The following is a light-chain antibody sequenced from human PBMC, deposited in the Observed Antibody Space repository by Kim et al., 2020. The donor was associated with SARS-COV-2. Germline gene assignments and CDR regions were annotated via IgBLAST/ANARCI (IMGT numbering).Light chain of an antibody. V-gene: IGLV2-8*01. J-gene: IGLJ2*01. CDR1: YNY. CDR2: DVN. Sequence: ASGSPGQSFPISCSGIYNYISWYQQHPGKTPKLLIYDVNKRPSGVPDRFSGSKSANTASLTVSGLQADDEADYYCSSFAASNILLFGGGTQLTVL. CDR3: SSFAASNILL.